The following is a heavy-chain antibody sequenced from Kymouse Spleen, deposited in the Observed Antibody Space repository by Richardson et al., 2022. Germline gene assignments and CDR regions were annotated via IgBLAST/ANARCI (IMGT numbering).Heavy chain of an antibody. CDR3: AREGYYDILTGYFFDY. J-gene: IGHJ4*02. CDR1: GFTFSSYG. Sequence: QVQLVESGGGVVQPGRSLRLSCAASGFTFSSYGMHWVRQAPGKGLEWVAVIWYDGSNKYYADSVKGRFTISRDNSKNTLYLQMNSLRAEDTAVYYCAREGYYDILTGYFFDYWGQGTLVTVSS. V-gene: IGHV3-33*01. CDR2: IWYDGSNK. D-gene: IGHD3-9*01.